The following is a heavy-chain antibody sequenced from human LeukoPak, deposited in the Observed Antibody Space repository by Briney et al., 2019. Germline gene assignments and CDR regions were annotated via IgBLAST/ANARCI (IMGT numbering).Heavy chain of an antibody. Sequence: PEGSLRLSCVASGLTFPPYSVNWVRQGPGKGLVWVSRINPDGSRTDYAESVKGRFTISRDNAKNTLSLEMNSLGDEDTAVYYCSRDFNGRNDFWGQGTLVTVSS. CDR2: INPDGSRT. D-gene: IGHD1-14*01. V-gene: IGHV3-74*01. J-gene: IGHJ4*02. CDR3: SRDFNGRNDF. CDR1: GLTFPPYS.